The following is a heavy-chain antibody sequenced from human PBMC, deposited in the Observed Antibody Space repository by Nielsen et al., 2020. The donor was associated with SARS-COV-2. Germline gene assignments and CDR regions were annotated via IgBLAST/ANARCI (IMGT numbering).Heavy chain of an antibody. CDR3: AREFYADSAGSSSIYGMDV. CDR1: GYTFTSYG. CDR2: ISAYNGNT. J-gene: IGHJ6*02. D-gene: IGHD2/OR15-2a*01. V-gene: IGHV1-18*01. Sequence: ASVKVSCKASGYTFTSYGISWVRQAPGQGLEWTGWISAYNGNTNYAQKFQGRVTMTRDTSISTAYMELSRLRSDDTAVYYCAREFYADSAGSSSIYGMDVLGQGTTVTVSS.